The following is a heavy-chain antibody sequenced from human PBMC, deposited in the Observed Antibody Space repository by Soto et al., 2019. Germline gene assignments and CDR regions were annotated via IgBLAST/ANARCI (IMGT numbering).Heavy chain of an antibody. CDR3: ARGSSGTPFDY. J-gene: IGHJ4*02. D-gene: IGHD3-22*01. CDR1: GGSISSYY. V-gene: IGHV4-59*08. CDR2: IYYSGST. Sequence: PSETLSLTCTVSGGSISSYYWSWIRQPPGKGLEWIGYIYYSGSTNYNPSLKSRVTISVDTSKNQFSLKLNSMTAADTAVYYCARGSSGTPFDYWGQGTLVTVSS.